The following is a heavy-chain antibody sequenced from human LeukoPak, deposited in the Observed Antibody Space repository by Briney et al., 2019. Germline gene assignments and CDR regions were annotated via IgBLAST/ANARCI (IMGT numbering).Heavy chain of an antibody. Sequence: GGSLRLSCAASGFTVSSNYMSWVRQAPGKGLEWVSVIYSGGSTYYADSVKGRFTISRDNSKNTLYLQMNSLRAEDTAVYYCAREVPADTAMVGDYWGQGTLVTVSS. V-gene: IGHV3-66*01. D-gene: IGHD5-18*01. J-gene: IGHJ4*02. CDR3: AREVPADTAMVGDY. CDR1: GFTVSSNY. CDR2: IYSGGST.